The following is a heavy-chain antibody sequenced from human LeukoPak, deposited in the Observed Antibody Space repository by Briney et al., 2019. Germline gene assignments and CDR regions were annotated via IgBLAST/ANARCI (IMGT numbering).Heavy chain of an antibody. CDR1: GFTFSSYA. D-gene: IGHD6-13*01. Sequence: GGSLRLSCAASGFTFSSYAMSWVRQAPGKGLEWVSAISGSGGSTYYADSVKGRFTLSRDNSKNTLYLQMNSLRAEDTAVYYCAKGSIAAAGTSLTYFDYWGQGTLVTVSS. CDR2: ISGSGGST. V-gene: IGHV3-23*01. CDR3: AKGSIAAAGTSLTYFDY. J-gene: IGHJ4*02.